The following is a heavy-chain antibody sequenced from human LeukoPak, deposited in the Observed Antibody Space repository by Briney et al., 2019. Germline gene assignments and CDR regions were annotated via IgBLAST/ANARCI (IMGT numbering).Heavy chain of an antibody. CDR2: LSYDGSIK. CDR1: GFTFSSSP. D-gene: IGHD6-19*01. CDR3: ARDLVAGSPDYFDY. Sequence: GGSLRLSCAASGFTFSSSPMHWLRQAPGQGLEWVAVLSYDGSIKSYADSVKGRFIISRDTSKNTLYLQMNSLRAEDTAVYYCARDLVAGSPDYFDYWGQGTLATVSS. J-gene: IGHJ4*02. V-gene: IGHV3-30-3*01.